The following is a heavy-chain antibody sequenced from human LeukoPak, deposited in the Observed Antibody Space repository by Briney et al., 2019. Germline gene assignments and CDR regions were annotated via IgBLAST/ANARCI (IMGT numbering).Heavy chain of an antibody. CDR1: GYTFTSYY. Sequence: GASVKVSCKASGYTFTSYYMHWVRQAPGQGLEWMGIINPNGGSTSYAQKFQGRVTMTRDTSTSTVYMELSSLRSEDTAVYYCARDVGDGYAEDYWGQGTLVTVSS. CDR3: ARDVGDGYAEDY. D-gene: IGHD5-24*01. CDR2: INPNGGST. J-gene: IGHJ4*02. V-gene: IGHV1-46*01.